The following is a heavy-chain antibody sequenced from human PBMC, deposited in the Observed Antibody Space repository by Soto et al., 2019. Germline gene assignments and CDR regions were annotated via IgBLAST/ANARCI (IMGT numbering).Heavy chain of an antibody. CDR1: GYTFTNFG. CDR3: ARDRDDSSGYYTLHFDY. J-gene: IGHJ4*02. CDR2: ISAYNGNT. D-gene: IGHD3-22*01. V-gene: IGHV1-18*01. Sequence: ASVKVSCKASGYTFTNFGISWVRQAPGQGLEWMGWISAYNGNTNYAQKLQGRVTMTTDTSTSTAYMELRSLRSDDTAVYYCARDRDDSSGYYTLHFDYWGQGTLVTVSS.